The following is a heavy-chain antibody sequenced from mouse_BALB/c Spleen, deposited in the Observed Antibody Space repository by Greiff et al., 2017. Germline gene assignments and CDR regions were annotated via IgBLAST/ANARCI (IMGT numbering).Heavy chain of an antibody. Sequence: QVQLQQSGAELVRPGSSVKISCKASGYAFSSYWMNWVKQRPGQGLEWIGQIYPGDGDTNYNGKFKGKATLTADKSSSTAYMQLSSLTSEDSAVYFCARWLGRRYYFDYGGQGTTLTVSS. V-gene: IGHV1-80*01. J-gene: IGHJ2*01. CDR2: IYPGDGDT. D-gene: IGHD4-1*01. CDR1: GYAFSSYW. CDR3: ARWLGRRYYFDY.